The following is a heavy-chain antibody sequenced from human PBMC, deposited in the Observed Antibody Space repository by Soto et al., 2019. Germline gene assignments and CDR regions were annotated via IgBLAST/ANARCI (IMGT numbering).Heavy chain of an antibody. Sequence: QVQLQESGPGLVKPSGTLSLTCAVSGDSISRSYWWSWVRQFPGKGLEWIGEIYHSGSTIYNPSLQGRVTLSVDKSKNEFSLKMSSVTAADTAVYYCTSKFGQLLADAFDIWGQGTMVTVSS. CDR3: TSKFGQLLADAFDI. D-gene: IGHD3-10*01. CDR2: IYHSGST. V-gene: IGHV4-4*02. CDR1: GDSISRSYW. J-gene: IGHJ3*02.